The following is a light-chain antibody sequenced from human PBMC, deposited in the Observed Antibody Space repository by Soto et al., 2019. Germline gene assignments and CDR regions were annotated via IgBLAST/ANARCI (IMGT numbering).Light chain of an antibody. CDR2: DVT. CDR1: SSDVGGYNY. Sequence: QSALTQPRSVSGSPGQSVTISCTGTSSDVGGYNYVSWYQQHPGKAPRLMIYDVTKRPSGVPDRFSGSKSGNTASLTVSGLQAEDEGDYYCCSYAGSYTYIFGTGTELTVL. CDR3: CSYAGSYTYI. J-gene: IGLJ1*01. V-gene: IGLV2-11*01.